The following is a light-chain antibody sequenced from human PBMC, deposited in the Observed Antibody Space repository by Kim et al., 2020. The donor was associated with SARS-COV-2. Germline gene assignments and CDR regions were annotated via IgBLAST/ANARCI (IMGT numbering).Light chain of an antibody. J-gene: IGKJ2*01. V-gene: IGKV1-39*01. CDR1: QSISSY. CDR2: AAS. CDR3: QQSYSTPYT. Sequence: DIRMTQSPSSLSASVGDRVTITCRASQSISSYLNWYQQKPGKAPKLLIYAASSLQSGVPSRFSGSGSGTDFTLTISSLQPEDFATYYCQQSYSTPYTFGQGPSWRS.